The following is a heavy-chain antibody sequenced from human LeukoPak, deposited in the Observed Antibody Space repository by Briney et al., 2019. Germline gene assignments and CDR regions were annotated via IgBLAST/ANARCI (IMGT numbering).Heavy chain of an antibody. J-gene: IGHJ4*02. CDR2: IKQDGSEK. Sequence: PGGSLRLSCAASGFTFSSYWMSWVRQAPGKGLEWVANIKQDGSEKYYVDSVKGRFTISRDNSKNTLYLQMNSLRAEDTAVYYCARDLITVTSVYWGQGTLVTVSS. V-gene: IGHV3-7*01. D-gene: IGHD4-17*01. CDR1: GFTFSSYW. CDR3: ARDLITVTSVY.